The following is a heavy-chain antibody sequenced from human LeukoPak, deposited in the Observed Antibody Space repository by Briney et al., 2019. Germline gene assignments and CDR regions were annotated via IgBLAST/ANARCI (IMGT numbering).Heavy chain of an antibody. CDR3: ATTRVCGGVLLRPSCLYFED. V-gene: IGHV3-23*01. Sequence: GGSLRLSCAASGFTFSSYWMSWVRQAPGKGLEWVSGIDYSGGATNYADSVQGRFTVSRDNSKNTLYLQMNNLRAEDTAVYYCATTRVCGGVLLRPSCLYFEDWGQGALVTVSS. D-gene: IGHD3-10*01. CDR1: GFTFSSYW. J-gene: IGHJ4*02. CDR2: IDYSGGAT.